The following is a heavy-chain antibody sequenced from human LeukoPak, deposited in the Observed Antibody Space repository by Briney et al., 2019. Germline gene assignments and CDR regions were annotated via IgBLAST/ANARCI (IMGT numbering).Heavy chain of an antibody. Sequence: GESLKISCKGSGYSFTSYWIGWVRQMPGEGLEWMGMIYPGDFDTRYSPSFQGQVTISADKSISTAYLQWSSLKASDTAMYYCSRLGYCTNGICYSLPYWGQGTLVTVSS. J-gene: IGHJ4*02. CDR2: IYPGDFDT. CDR3: SRLGYCTNGICYSLPY. D-gene: IGHD2-8*01. CDR1: GYSFTSYW. V-gene: IGHV5-51*01.